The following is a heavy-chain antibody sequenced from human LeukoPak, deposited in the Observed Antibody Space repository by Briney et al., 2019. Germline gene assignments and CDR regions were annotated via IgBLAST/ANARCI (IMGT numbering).Heavy chain of an antibody. CDR1: GFTFNRHG. J-gene: IGHJ4*02. CDR2: IRYDGYSK. V-gene: IGHV3-30*02. Sequence: PGGSLRLSCAASGFTFNRHGMDWVRQAPGKGREWVPFIRYDGYSKYYADSVQGRFTISRDSCKNSLCMQMNSLRPDDAAVYYCARDGPTTKFDYWGRGTLVTVSS. CDR3: ARDGPTTKFDY. D-gene: IGHD1-1*01.